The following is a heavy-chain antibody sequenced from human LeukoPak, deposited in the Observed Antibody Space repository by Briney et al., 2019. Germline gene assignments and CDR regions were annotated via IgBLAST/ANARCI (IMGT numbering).Heavy chain of an antibody. CDR2: ISYDGSNK. V-gene: IGHV3-30*01. Sequence: PGGSLRLSCAASGFTFSSYAMHWVRQAPGKGLEWVAVISYDGSNKYYADSVKGRFTISRDNSKNTLYLQMNSLRAEDTAVYYCARDPTVTTWALFDYWGQGTLVTVSS. J-gene: IGHJ4*02. CDR3: ARDPTVTTWALFDY. CDR1: GFTFSSYA. D-gene: IGHD4-17*01.